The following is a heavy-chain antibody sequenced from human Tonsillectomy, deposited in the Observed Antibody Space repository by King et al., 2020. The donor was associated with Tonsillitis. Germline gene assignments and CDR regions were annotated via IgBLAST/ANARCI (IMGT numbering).Heavy chain of an antibody. D-gene: IGHD2-15*01. CDR2: INHSGST. CDR3: AGGYCSGGRCHRCAFDI. Sequence: VQLPQWGAGLLKPSETLSLTCAVYGGSFSAYYWSWIRQPPGRGLEWIGEINHSGSTNYNPSLKSRATVSVDTSKKQFSLNLSSVTAADTALYYCAGGYCSGGRCHRCAFDIWGQETMVTVSS. J-gene: IGHJ3*02. V-gene: IGHV4-34*01. CDR1: GGSFSAYY.